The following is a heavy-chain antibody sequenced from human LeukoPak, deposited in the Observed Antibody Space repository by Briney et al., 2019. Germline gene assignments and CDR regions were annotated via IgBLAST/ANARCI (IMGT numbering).Heavy chain of an antibody. CDR3: AKGGSYDYY. V-gene: IGHV3-23*01. CDR2: ISGSGITT. J-gene: IGHJ4*02. Sequence: GGSLRLSCAASGFTFSSYSMNWVRQAPGKGLEWVSAISGSGITTYYADSVKGRFTISRDNSKNTLYLQMNSLRAEDTAVFYCAKGGSYDYYWGQGILVTVSS. D-gene: IGHD5-12*01. CDR1: GFTFSSYS.